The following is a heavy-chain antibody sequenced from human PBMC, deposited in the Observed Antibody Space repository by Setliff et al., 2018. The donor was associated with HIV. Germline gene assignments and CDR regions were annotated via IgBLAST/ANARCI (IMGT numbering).Heavy chain of an antibody. J-gene: IGHJ4*02. CDR1: GFSLNTHGVS. CDR2: IYWDDDK. V-gene: IGHV2-5*02. CDR3: AQIRADSYGYGALGF. Sequence: SGPTLVNPTQTLTLTCIFSGFSLNTHGVSLGWIRQSPGKGLEWLALIYWDDDKRYSPPLRARLTISRDTSKDQVVLTMTDMDPVDTATYYCAQIRADSYGYGALGFWGQGTLVTVSS. D-gene: IGHD5-18*01.